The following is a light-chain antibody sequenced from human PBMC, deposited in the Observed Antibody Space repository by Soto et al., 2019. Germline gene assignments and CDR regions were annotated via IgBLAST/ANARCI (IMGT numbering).Light chain of an antibody. CDR1: TGAVTSGYY. CDR3: LLYYGDAHVV. V-gene: IGLV7-43*01. CDR2: STN. J-gene: IGLJ2*01. Sequence: QAVVTQEPSLTVSPGGTVTLTCASSTGAVTSGYYPSWFQQKPGQAPRTLIYSTNNKYSWTPARFSGSLLGGKAALTLSGLQPEDEAEYYCLLYYGDAHVVFGGGTKLTVL.